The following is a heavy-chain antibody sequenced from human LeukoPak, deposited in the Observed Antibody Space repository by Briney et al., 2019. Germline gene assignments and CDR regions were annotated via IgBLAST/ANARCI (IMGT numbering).Heavy chain of an antibody. J-gene: IGHJ3*01. V-gene: IGHV3-23*01. Sequence: SGGSLRLSCAASGFTFSDYYMSWIRQAPGKGLEWVSSMSDIGPNTYYADSVKGRFTISRDTSKNTLFLQMNSLRAEDTALYYCARRLSLRFDAFAVWGPGTVVTVSS. CDR3: ARRLSLRFDAFAV. CDR2: MSDIGPNT. D-gene: IGHD2-21*02. CDR1: GFTFSDYY.